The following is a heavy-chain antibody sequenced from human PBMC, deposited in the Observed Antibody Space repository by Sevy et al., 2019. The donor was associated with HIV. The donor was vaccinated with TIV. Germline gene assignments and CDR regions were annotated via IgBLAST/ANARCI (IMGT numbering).Heavy chain of an antibody. Sequence: GGSLRLSCVASGFTFSWESMNWVRQAPGKGLEWLSYISSGSRIIYYADSVKGRFTISRANAKNSLSLQMNSLRAEDTAVYYCARDSSVVGYFDYWGQGSLVTVSS. CDR2: ISSGSRII. CDR1: GFTFSWES. D-gene: IGHD3-3*02. J-gene: IGHJ4*02. V-gene: IGHV3-48*01. CDR3: ARDSSVVGYFDY.